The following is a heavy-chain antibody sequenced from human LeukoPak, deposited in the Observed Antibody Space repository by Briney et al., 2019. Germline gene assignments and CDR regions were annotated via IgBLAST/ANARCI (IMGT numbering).Heavy chain of an antibody. D-gene: IGHD2-2*01. J-gene: IGHJ4*02. CDR1: GFTVSSNY. CDR3: AKESSRRGYCSSTSCYDGAVDY. V-gene: IGHV3-53*01. Sequence: GGSLRLSCAASGFTVSSNYMSWVRQAPGKGLEWVSVIYSGGSTYYADSVKGRFTISRDNSKNTLYLQMNSLRAEDTAVYYCAKESSRRGYCSSTSCYDGAVDYWGQGTLVTVSS. CDR2: IYSGGST.